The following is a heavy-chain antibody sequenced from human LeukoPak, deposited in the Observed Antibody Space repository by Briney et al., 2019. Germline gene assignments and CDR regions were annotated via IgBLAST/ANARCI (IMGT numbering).Heavy chain of an antibody. V-gene: IGHV3-21*01. CDR1: GFTFSSYS. CDR3: AKDILWGYSSGWSPYYFDY. CDR2: ISSSSYI. Sequence: PGGSLRLSCAASGFTFSSYSMNWVRQAPGKGLEWVSSISSSSYIYYADSVKGRFTISRDNAKNSLYLQMNSLRAEDTAVYYCAKDILWGYSSGWSPYYFDYWGQGTLVTVSS. J-gene: IGHJ4*02. D-gene: IGHD6-19*01.